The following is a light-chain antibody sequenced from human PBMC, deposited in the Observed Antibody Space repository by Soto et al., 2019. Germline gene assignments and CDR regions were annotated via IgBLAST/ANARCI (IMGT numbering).Light chain of an antibody. Sequence: EIVLTQSPATLSLSPGERATLSCRASQSVSSYLAWYQQKPGQAPRLLIYDVSNGATGIPARFSGSGSGTDFTLTISSLEPEDFAVYYCQQRSNWLTFGGGTKVEIK. V-gene: IGKV3-11*01. CDR3: QQRSNWLT. J-gene: IGKJ4*01. CDR2: DVS. CDR1: QSVSSY.